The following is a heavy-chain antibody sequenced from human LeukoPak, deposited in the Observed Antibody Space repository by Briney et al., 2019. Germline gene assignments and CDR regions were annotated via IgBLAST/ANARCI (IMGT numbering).Heavy chain of an antibody. D-gene: IGHD6-19*01. V-gene: IGHV3-66*01. Sequence: GGSLRLSCAASGLTVSSNYMSWVRQAPGKGLEWVSVIYSGGSTYYADSVKGRFTISRDNSKNTLYLQMNSLRAEDTAVYYCARSHSSGWYYFDYWGQGTLVTVSS. J-gene: IGHJ4*02. CDR3: ARSHSSGWYYFDY. CDR2: IYSGGST. CDR1: GLTVSSNY.